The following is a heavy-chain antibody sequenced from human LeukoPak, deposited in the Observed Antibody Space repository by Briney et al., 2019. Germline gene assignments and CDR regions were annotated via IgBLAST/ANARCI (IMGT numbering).Heavy chain of an antibody. D-gene: IGHD3-22*01. J-gene: IGHJ4*02. Sequence: PSQTLSLTCTVSGGSISSGGYYWSWIRQHPGKGLEWIGYIYYSGSTYYNPSLKSRVTISVDTSKNQFSLKLSSVTAADTAVYYCARVGGRLLLRFDYWGQGTLVTVSS. CDR1: GGSISSGGYY. CDR2: IYYSGST. CDR3: ARVGGRLLLRFDY. V-gene: IGHV4-31*03.